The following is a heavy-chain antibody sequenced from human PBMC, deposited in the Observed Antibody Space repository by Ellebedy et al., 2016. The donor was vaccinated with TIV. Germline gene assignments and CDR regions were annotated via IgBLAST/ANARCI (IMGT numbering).Heavy chain of an antibody. CDR3: ARGSSSRWYVAFDI. CDR2: INPHSGGT. J-gene: IGHJ3*02. D-gene: IGHD6-13*01. V-gene: IGHV1-2*02. Sequence: ASVKVSCKASGYTFTGYYMHWVRQAPGQGLEWMGWINPHSGGTNHAQRFQGRVTMTRDTSISTAYMELSRLRSDDTAVYYCARGSSSRWYVAFDIWGQGTMVTVSS. CDR1: GYTFTGYY.